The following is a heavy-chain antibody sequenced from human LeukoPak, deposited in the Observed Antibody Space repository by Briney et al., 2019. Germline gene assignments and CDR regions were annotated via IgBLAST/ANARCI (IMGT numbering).Heavy chain of an antibody. D-gene: IGHD6-19*01. J-gene: IGHJ4*02. Sequence: SDTLSLTCAVSAYSISSSNWWAWIRQPPGKGLEWIGYIYYSGSTNYNPSLKSRVTISVDTSKNQFSLKLSSVTAADTAVYYCARVAVADYYFDYWGQGTLVTVSS. CDR3: ARVAVADYYFDY. V-gene: IGHV4-28*01. CDR1: AYSISSSNW. CDR2: IYYSGST.